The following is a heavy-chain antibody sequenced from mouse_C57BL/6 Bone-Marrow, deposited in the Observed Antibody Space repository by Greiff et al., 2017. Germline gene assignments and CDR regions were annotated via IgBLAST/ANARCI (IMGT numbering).Heavy chain of an antibody. V-gene: IGHV1-59*01. CDR3: ARKKETMVSWFAY. CDR1: GYTFTSYW. Sequence: QVQLQQPGAELVRPGTSVKLSCKASGYTFTSYWMHWVKQRPGQGLEWIGVIDPSDSYTNYNQKFKGKATLTVDTSSSTAYMQLSSLTSEDSAVYYCARKKETMVSWFAYWGQGTLVTVSA. D-gene: IGHD2-2*01. CDR2: IDPSDSYT. J-gene: IGHJ3*01.